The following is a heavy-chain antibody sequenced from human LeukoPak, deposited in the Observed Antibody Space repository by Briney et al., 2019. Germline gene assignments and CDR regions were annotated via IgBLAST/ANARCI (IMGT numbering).Heavy chain of an antibody. V-gene: IGHV3-23*01. CDR1: GFPFSTSA. D-gene: IGHD1-20*01. J-gene: IGHJ1*01. Sequence: GGSLRLSCAVSGFPFSTSAMSWVRQIPGKGLEWVSAIARNGGSREYRDSVKGRFTISRDNSKNTLFLQMDSLRDEDTALYYCAIRGISGTKYFQHWGQGTLVTVSS. CDR2: IARNGGSR. CDR3: AIRGISGTKYFQH.